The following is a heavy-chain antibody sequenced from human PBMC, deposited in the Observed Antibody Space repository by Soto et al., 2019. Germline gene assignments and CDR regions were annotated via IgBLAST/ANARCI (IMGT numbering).Heavy chain of an antibody. D-gene: IGHD3-22*01. CDR1: GFTFSSYA. V-gene: IGHV3-23*01. CDR3: ARGPDHSSGCKYPLGEPCFDY. J-gene: IGHJ4*02. Sequence: PGGSLRLSCAASGFTFSSYAMNWVRQAPGKGLEWVSTISSSGVITNYAASVKGRFTISRDNSKNTLHLRMNSLRAEDTAVYYCARGPDHSSGCKYPLGEPCFDYWGQGTLVTVSS. CDR2: ISSSGVIT.